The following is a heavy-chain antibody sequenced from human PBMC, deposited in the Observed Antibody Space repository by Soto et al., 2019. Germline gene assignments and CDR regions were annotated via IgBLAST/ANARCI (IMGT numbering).Heavy chain of an antibody. V-gene: IGHV3-23*01. CDR3: AKDRGVVVAATQGY. CDR1: GFTFSSYA. J-gene: IGHJ4*02. CDR2: ISGSGGSK. Sequence: GGSLRLSCAASGFTFSSYAMSWVRQAPGKGLEWVSAISGSGGSKYYADSVKGRFTISRDNSKNTLYLQMNSLRAEDTAVYDCAKDRGVVVAATQGYWGQGTLVTVSS. D-gene: IGHD2-15*01.